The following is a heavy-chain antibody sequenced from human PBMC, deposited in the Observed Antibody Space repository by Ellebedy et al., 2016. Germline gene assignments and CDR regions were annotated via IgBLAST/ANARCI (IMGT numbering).Heavy chain of an antibody. J-gene: IGHJ4*02. Sequence: ASVKVSCKVSGYTLTELSMHWVRQAPGKGLEWMGGFDPEDGETIYAQKFQGRVTMTEDTSTDTAYMELSSLTSEDTAVYYCAMQTGTTSDFDYWGQGTLVTVSA. CDR1: GYTLTELS. CDR3: AMQTGTTSDFDY. CDR2: FDPEDGET. V-gene: IGHV1-24*01. D-gene: IGHD1-7*01.